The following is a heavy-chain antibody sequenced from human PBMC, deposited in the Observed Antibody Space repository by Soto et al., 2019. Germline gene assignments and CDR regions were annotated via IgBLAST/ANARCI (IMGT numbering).Heavy chain of an antibody. CDR2: IIPIFGTA. D-gene: IGHD3-9*01. V-gene: IGHV1-69*13. Sequence: SVKVSCKASGGTFSSYAISWVRQAPGQGLEWMGGIIPIFGTANYAQKFQGRVTITADESTSTAYMELSSLRSEDTAVYYCARETRVYYDILTGYYKNWFDPWGQGTLVTVSS. CDR3: ARETRVYYDILTGYYKNWFDP. J-gene: IGHJ5*02. CDR1: GGTFSSYA.